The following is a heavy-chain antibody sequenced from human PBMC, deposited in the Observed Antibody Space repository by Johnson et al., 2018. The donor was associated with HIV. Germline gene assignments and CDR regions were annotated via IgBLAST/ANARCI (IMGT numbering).Heavy chain of an antibody. CDR1: GFTFNKYW. V-gene: IGHV3-7*01. CDR2: IKQDGSER. CDR3: ARPIARGASNI. Sequence: VQLVESGGGLIQPGGSLRLSCAASGFTFNKYWMSWVRQAPGKGLEWVANIKQDGSERYYVDSVKGRFTISRDNAKNSLSLQMDSLRAEDTAVYYCARPIARGASNIWGQGTMVTVSS. J-gene: IGHJ3*02. D-gene: IGHD1-26*01.